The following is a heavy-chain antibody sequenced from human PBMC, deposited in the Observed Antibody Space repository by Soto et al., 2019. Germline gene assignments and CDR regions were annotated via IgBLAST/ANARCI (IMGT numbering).Heavy chain of an antibody. CDR3: ARDSFVDSSGYYFRSEFDY. D-gene: IGHD3-22*01. Sequence: ASVKVSCKASGYTFTSYGISWVRQAPGQGLEWMGWISAYNGNTNYAQKLQGRVTMTTDTSTSTAYMELRSLRSDDTAVYYCARDSFVDSSGYYFRSEFDYWGQGTLVTVSS. CDR1: GYTFTSYG. V-gene: IGHV1-18*01. CDR2: ISAYNGNT. J-gene: IGHJ4*02.